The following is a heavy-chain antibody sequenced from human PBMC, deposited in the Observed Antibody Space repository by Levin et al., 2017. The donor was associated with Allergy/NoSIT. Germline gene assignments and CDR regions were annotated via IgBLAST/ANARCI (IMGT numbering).Heavy chain of an antibody. CDR3: ATVGYSGYGSEPSNYYYYMDV. Sequence: ASVKVSCKVSGYTFTDYYMHWVQQAPGKGLEWMGLVDPEDGETIYAEKFQGRVTITADTSTDTAYMELSSLRSEDTAVYYCATVGYSGYGSEPSNYYYYMDVWGKGTTVTVSS. CDR2: VDPEDGET. D-gene: IGHD5-12*01. V-gene: IGHV1-69-2*01. CDR1: GYTFTDYY. J-gene: IGHJ6*03.